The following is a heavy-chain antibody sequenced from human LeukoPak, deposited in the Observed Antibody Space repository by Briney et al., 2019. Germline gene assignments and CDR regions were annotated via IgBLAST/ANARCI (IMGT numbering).Heavy chain of an antibody. CDR1: GFTFSSYA. Sequence: PGGSLRLSCAASGFTFSSYAMHWVRQAPGKGLEWVAVISYDGSNKYYADSVKGRFTISRDNSKNTLYLQMNSLRAEDTAVYYCARAHPGGTMVRGVISQRVSWFDPWGQGTLVTVSS. CDR2: ISYDGSNK. V-gene: IGHV3-30-3*01. D-gene: IGHD3-10*01. CDR3: ARAHPGGTMVRGVISQRVSWFDP. J-gene: IGHJ5*02.